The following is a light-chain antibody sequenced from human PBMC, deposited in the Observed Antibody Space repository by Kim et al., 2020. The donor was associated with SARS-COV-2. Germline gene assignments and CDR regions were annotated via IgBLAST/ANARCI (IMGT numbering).Light chain of an antibody. J-gene: IGLJ1*01. V-gene: IGLV3-21*04. CDR3: QVWDSSSDHLYV. CDR1: NIGSKS. Sequence: PGKTARITWGGNNIGSKSVHWYQQKPGQAPVLVIYYDSDRPSGIPERFSGSNSGNTATLTISRVEAGDEADYYCQVWDSSSDHLYVFGTGTKVTVL. CDR2: YDS.